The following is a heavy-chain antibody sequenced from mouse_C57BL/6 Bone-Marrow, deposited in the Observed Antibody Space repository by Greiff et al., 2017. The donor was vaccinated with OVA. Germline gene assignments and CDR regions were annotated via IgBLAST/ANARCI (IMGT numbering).Heavy chain of an antibody. V-gene: IGHV1-80*01. CDR1: GYAFSSYW. CDR3: ARGIYYDLDY. CDR2: IYPGDGDT. J-gene: IGHJ2*01. D-gene: IGHD2-4*01. Sequence: QVQLKQSGAELVKPGASVKISCKASGYAFSSYWMNWVKQRPGKGLEWIGQIYPGDGDTNYNGKFKGKATLTADKSSSTAYMELRSLTSEDSAVYFCARGIYYDLDYWGQGTTLTVSS.